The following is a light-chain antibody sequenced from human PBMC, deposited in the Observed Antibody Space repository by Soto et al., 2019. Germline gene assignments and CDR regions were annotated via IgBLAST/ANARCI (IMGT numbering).Light chain of an antibody. J-gene: IGKJ1*01. Sequence: EIVLTQSPGTLSLSPGERATLSCRASQSVTNYLTWYQQKPGQAPRLLIYEASNRATGIPARFSGSGSGTDFTLTISNLEPEDFAVYYCQQRSNWPPWTFGQGTKVDI. V-gene: IGKV3-11*01. CDR1: QSVTNY. CDR2: EAS. CDR3: QQRSNWPPWT.